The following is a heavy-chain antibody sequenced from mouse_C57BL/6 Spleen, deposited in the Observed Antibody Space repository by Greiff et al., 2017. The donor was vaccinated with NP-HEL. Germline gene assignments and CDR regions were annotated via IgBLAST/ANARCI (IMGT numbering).Heavy chain of an antibody. CDR2: ISDGGSYT. D-gene: IGHD2-2*01. CDR3: ARVVTTVYYAMDY. CDR1: GFTFSSYA. V-gene: IGHV5-4*01. J-gene: IGHJ4*01. Sequence: EVQGVESGGGLVKPGGSLKLSCAASGFTFSSYAMSWVRQTPEKRLEWVATISDGGSYTYYPDNVKGRFTISRDNAKNNLYLQMSHLKSEDTAMYYCARVVTTVYYAMDYWGQGTSVTVSS.